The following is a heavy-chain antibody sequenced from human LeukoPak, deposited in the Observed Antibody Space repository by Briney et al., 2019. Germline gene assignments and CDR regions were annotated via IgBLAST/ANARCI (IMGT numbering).Heavy chain of an antibody. CDR1: GFTFRSHA. CDR2: INDNGGST. D-gene: IGHD1-26*01. Sequence: GGSLRLSCVGSGFTFRSHAMSWVRQAPGKGLEWVSAINDNGGSTWYADSVKGRFTISRDNSKNTLYLQMNSLRVEDAAVYYCAKGSGTSRPYYFDYWGQGTLVTVSS. J-gene: IGHJ4*02. V-gene: IGHV3-23*01. CDR3: AKGSGTSRPYYFDY.